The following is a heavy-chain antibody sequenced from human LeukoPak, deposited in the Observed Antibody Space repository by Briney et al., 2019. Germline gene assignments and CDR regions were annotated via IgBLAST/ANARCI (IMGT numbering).Heavy chain of an antibody. CDR1: GFTVSSNY. Sequence: GGSLRLSCAASGFTVSSNYMSWVRQAPGKGLDWVSYISSGGDTTYYADSVKGRFTISRDNAKNSLYLQMNSLRAEDTAVYYCARDNYDTGGYYFDWGQGTLVTVSS. V-gene: IGHV3-11*04. CDR2: ISSGGDTT. CDR3: ARDNYDTGGYYFD. D-gene: IGHD3-22*01. J-gene: IGHJ4*02.